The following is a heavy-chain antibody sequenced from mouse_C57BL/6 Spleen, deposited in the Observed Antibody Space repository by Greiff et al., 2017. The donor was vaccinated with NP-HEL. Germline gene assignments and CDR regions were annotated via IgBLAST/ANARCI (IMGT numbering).Heavy chain of an antibody. Sequence: EVQLHQSGPELVKPGASVKISCKASGYTFTDYYMNWVKQSHGKSLEWIGDINPNNGGTSYNQKFKGKATLTVDKSSSTAYMELRSLTSEDSAVYYCARDYYGSSGYFDVWGTGTTVTVSS. J-gene: IGHJ1*03. CDR2: INPNNGGT. V-gene: IGHV1-26*01. CDR1: GYTFTDYY. CDR3: ARDYYGSSGYFDV. D-gene: IGHD1-1*01.